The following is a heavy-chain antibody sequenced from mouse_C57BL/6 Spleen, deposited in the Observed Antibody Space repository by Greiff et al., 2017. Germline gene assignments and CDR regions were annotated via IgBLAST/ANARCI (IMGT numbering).Heavy chain of an antibody. V-gene: IGHV1-62-2*01. CDR2: FYPGSGSI. Sequence: VQLQQSGAELVKPGASVKLSCKASGYTFTEYPIHWVKQRSGQGLGWIGWFYPGSGSIKYNEKFKDKATLTSDKSSSTVYMERSRLTSEDSAVYFCARHEEGYYGSSPSFDYWGQGTTLTVSS. J-gene: IGHJ2*01. CDR1: GYTFTEYP. D-gene: IGHD1-1*01. CDR3: ARHEEGYYGSSPSFDY.